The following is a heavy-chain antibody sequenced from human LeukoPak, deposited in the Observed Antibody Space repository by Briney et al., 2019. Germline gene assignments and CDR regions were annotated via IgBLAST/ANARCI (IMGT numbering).Heavy chain of an antibody. D-gene: IGHD3-16*01. CDR2: ISYDGNSK. V-gene: IGHV3-30*03. CDR1: GFTFSAYH. J-gene: IGHJ6*02. CDR3: ARGGGLDV. Sequence: GGSLRLSCAASGFTFSAYHINWVRQAPGKGLEWVAMISYDGNSKQYADLVKGRFTISRDNSKNSLYLQMSNLRAEDTAVYFCARGGGLDVWGQGATVTVSS.